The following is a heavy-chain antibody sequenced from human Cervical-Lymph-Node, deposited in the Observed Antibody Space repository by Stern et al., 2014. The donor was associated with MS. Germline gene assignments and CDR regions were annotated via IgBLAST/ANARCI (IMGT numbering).Heavy chain of an antibody. CDR3: ARRHCSARGPFDY. D-gene: IGHD2-15*01. CDR1: GFSLSTSGLC. Sequence: QVTLRESGPSLVKPTQTLTLTCTFSGFSLSTSGLCVSWIRQPHGKALEWLALIDWDEDKYYSTALKTRLTISKDTSKNQVVLTMTNMDPVDTATYFCARRHCSARGPFDYWGQGTLVTVSS. J-gene: IGHJ4*02. CDR2: IDWDEDK. V-gene: IGHV2-70*13.